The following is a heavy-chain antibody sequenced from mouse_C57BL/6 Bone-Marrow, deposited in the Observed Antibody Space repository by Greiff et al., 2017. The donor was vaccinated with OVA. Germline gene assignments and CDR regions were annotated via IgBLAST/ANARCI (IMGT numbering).Heavy chain of an antibody. D-gene: IGHD1-1*01. V-gene: IGHV1-50*01. CDR1: GYTFTSYW. CDR3: ARRTTVVADRYFDV. CDR2: IDPSDSYT. Sequence: VQLQQPGAELVKPGASVKLSCKASGYTFTSYWMQWVKQRPGQGLEWIGEIDPSDSYTKYNQTLKGKATLTVDTSSSTAYMQLSSLASEDSAVYYCARRTTVVADRYFDVWGTGTTVTVSS. J-gene: IGHJ1*03.